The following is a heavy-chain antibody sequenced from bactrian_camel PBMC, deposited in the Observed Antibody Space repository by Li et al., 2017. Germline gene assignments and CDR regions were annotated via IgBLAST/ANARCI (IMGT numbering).Heavy chain of an antibody. CDR2: INNGGGSA. CDR1: GFTFDTSA. CDR3: AAGGTSATFNY. J-gene: IGHJ4*01. V-gene: IGHV3S36*01. D-gene: IGHD7*01. Sequence: VQLVESGGGLVAPGGSLRLSCAASGFTFDTSAMSWVRQARGKGLEWVSNINNGGGSAYYADSVKGRFTISQENAKNTVYLQMNSLKPEDTAMYYCAAGGTSATFNYWGQGTQVTVS.